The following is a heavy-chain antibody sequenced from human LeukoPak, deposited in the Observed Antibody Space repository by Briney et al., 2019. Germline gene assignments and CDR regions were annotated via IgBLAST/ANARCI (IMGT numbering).Heavy chain of an antibody. CDR1: GFTFSGFG. CDR3: AKDTGPSNDYPDY. D-gene: IGHD4-11*01. V-gene: IGHV3-30*02. CDR2: IRYDASNK. J-gene: IGHJ4*02. Sequence: PGGSLRLSCAASGFTFSGFGMHWVRQAPGKGLEWVAFIRYDASNKYYADSVKGRFTISRDNAKNSLYLQMNSLRAEDTALYYCAKDTGPSNDYPDYWGQGTLVTVSS.